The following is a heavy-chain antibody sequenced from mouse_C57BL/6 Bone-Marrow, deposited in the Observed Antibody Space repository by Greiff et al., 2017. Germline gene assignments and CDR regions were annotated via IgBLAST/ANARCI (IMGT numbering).Heavy chain of an antibody. Sequence: EVKLQESGAELVRPGSSVKMSCKTSGYTFTSYGINWVKQRPGQGLEWIGYIYIGNGYTEYNEKFKGKATLTSDTSSSTAYMQLSSLTSEDSAIYFCAHYYGSSPYYVMDYWGQGTSVTVSS. CDR3: AHYYGSSPYYVMDY. V-gene: IGHV1-58*01. CDR2: IYIGNGYT. J-gene: IGHJ4*01. CDR1: GYTFTSYG. D-gene: IGHD1-1*01.